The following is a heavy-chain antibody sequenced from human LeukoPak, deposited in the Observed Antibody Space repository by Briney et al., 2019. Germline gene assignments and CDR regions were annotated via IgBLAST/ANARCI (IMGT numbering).Heavy chain of an antibody. Sequence: ASVKVSCKASGYTFTSYGISLVRQAPGQGLEWMGWISAYNGNTNYAQKLQGRVTMTTDTSTSTAYMELRSLRSDDTAVYYCARTKGLLYGDYAFDYWGQGTLVTVSS. D-gene: IGHD4-17*01. J-gene: IGHJ4*02. V-gene: IGHV1-18*01. CDR2: ISAYNGNT. CDR3: ARTKGLLYGDYAFDY. CDR1: GYTFTSYG.